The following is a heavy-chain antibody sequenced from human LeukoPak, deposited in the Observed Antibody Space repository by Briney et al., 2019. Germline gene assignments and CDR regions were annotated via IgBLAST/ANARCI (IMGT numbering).Heavy chain of an antibody. J-gene: IGHJ6*02. CDR3: THYGGNSKVGYGMDV. D-gene: IGHD4-23*01. V-gene: IGHV4-61*01. Sequence: SETLSLTCTVSGGSVSSGSYYWSWIRQPPGKGLEWIGYIYYSGSTNYNPSLKSRVTISVDTSKNQFSLKLSSVTAADTAVYYCTHYGGNSKVGYGMDVWGQGTTVTVSS. CDR2: IYYSGST. CDR1: GGSVSSGSYY.